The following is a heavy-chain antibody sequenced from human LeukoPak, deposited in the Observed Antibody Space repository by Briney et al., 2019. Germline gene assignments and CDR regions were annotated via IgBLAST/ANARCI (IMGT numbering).Heavy chain of an antibody. V-gene: IGHV1-69*13. CDR2: IIPIFGTA. D-gene: IGHD5-18*01. CDR3: AKNPVDTAMDDAFDI. CDR1: GGTFSSYA. J-gene: IGHJ3*02. Sequence: ASVKVSCKASGGTFSSYAISWVRQAPGQGLEWMGGIIPIFGTANYAQKFQGRVTITADESTSTAYMELSSLRSEDTAVYYCAKNPVDTAMDDAFDIWGQGTMVTVSS.